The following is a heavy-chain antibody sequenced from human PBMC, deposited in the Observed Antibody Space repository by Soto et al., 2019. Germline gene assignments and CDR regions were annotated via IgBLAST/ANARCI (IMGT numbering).Heavy chain of an antibody. CDR2: INAGNGNT. CDR3: AAEPWIAVAGSGAFDI. Sequence: ASVKVSCKASGYTFTDYGISWVRQAPGQRLELMGWINAGNGNTKYSQQIQGRVTITTDTSASTAYMELSSLRSEDTAVYYCAAEPWIAVAGSGAFDIWGQGTMVTVSS. V-gene: IGHV1-18*01. CDR1: GYTFTDYG. D-gene: IGHD6-19*01. J-gene: IGHJ3*02.